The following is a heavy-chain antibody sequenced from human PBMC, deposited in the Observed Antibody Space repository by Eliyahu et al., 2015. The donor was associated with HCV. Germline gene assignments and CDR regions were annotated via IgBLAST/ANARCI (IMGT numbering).Heavy chain of an antibody. V-gene: IGHV4-39*01. CDR3: ARHVRGGGTSLVYYYYGMDV. D-gene: IGHD2-2*01. CDR2: IYYSGST. J-gene: IGHJ6*02. CDR1: GGSIXSSXYY. Sequence: QLQLQESGPGLVKPSETLSLTCTVXGGSIXSSXYYWGWIRQPPGKGLXWIGGIYYSGSTYXNPSLKSRVTISVDTSKNQFSLKLSSVTAADTAVYYCARHVRGGGTSLVYYYYGMDVWGQGTTVTVSS.